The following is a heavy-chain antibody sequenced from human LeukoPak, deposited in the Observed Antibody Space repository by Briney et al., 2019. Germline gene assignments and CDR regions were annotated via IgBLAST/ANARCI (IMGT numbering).Heavy chain of an antibody. CDR3: ARHSYSSGWYAIFDY. D-gene: IGHD6-19*01. CDR2: INHSGST. J-gene: IGHJ4*02. V-gene: IGHV4-34*01. Sequence: SETLSLTCAVYGGSFSGYYWSWIRQPPGKGLEWIGEINHSGSTNYNPSLKSRVTISVDTSKNQFSLKLSSVTAADTAVYYCARHSYSSGWYAIFDYWGQGTLVTVSS. CDR1: GGSFSGYY.